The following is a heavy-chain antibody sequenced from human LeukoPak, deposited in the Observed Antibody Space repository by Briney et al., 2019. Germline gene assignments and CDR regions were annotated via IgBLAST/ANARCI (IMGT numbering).Heavy chain of an antibody. Sequence: GGSLRLSCVASRFTFSNYWMSWVRQAPGKGLEWVANINQDGSKKPYADSMKGRFTISRDNAKESLYLQLNSLRVDDRAVYYCAKWGPHCVGDYCPALDSWGQGTLVTVSS. J-gene: IGHJ4*02. CDR3: AKWGPHCVGDYCPALDS. D-gene: IGHD2-21*02. CDR1: RFTFSNYW. V-gene: IGHV3-7*01. CDR2: INQDGSKK.